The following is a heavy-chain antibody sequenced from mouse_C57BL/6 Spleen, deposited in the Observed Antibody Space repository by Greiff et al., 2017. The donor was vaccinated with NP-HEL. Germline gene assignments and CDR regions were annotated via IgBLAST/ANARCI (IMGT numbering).Heavy chain of an antibody. Sequence: VKLQQPGAELVRPGTSVKLSCKASGYTFTSYWMHWVKQRPGQGLEWIGVIDPSDSYTNYNQKFKGKATLTVDTSSSTAYMQLSSLTSEDSAVYYCARGRSVRYFDYWGQGTTLTVSS. CDR2: IDPSDSYT. CDR1: GYTFTSYW. V-gene: IGHV1-59*01. J-gene: IGHJ2*01. CDR3: ARGRSVRYFDY.